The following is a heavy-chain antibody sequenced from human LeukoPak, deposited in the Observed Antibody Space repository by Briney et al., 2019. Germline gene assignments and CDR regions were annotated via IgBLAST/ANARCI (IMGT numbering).Heavy chain of an antibody. D-gene: IGHD4-17*01. CDR2: IYYSGST. CDR3: ARHLESFDYGEHVNWYDP. Sequence: SETLSLTCTVSGGSISSSSYYWGWIRQPPGKGLEWIGSIYYSGSTYYNPSLKSRVTISVDTSKNQFSLKLSSVTAADTAVYYCARHLESFDYGEHVNWYDPWGQGTLVTVSS. J-gene: IGHJ5*02. V-gene: IGHV4-39*01. CDR1: GGSISSSSYY.